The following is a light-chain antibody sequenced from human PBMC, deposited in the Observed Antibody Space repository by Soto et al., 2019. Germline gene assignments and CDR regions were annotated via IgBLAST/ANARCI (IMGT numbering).Light chain of an antibody. CDR3: QQYYSTPPT. CDR2: WAS. CDR1: HNILYSSANKIY. J-gene: IGKJ4*01. Sequence: DIVMTQSPDSLSGSLGEMATLNCKSSHNILYSSANKIYVAWYQQKTGQPPKLLIYWASTRESGVPDRFSGSGSGTDFTLTISSLQAEDVAVYYCQQYYSTPPTFGGGTKVEIK. V-gene: IGKV4-1*01.